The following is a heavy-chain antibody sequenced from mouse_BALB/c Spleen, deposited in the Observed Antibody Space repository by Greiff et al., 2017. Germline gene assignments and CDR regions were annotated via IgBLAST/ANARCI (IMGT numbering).Heavy chain of an antibody. D-gene: IGHD2-10*02. Sequence: VQLQESGPGLVAPSQSLSITCTVSGFSLTGYGVNWVRQPPGKGLEWLGMIWGDGSTDYNSALKSRLSISKDNSKSQVFLKMNSLQTDDTARYYCARDGRRGYGNYYFDDWGQGTTLTVSS. V-gene: IGHV2-6-7*01. J-gene: IGHJ2*01. CDR2: IWGDGST. CDR1: GFSLTGYG. CDR3: ARDGRRGYGNYYFDD.